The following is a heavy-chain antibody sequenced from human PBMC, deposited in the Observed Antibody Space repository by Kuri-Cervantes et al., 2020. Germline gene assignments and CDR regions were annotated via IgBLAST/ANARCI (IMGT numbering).Heavy chain of an antibody. J-gene: IGHJ4*02. CDR2: INSNSGGT. Sequence: ASVKVSCKASGYTFTGYYMHWVRQAPGQGLEWMGWINSNSGGTNYAQKFQERVTITRDMSTSTAYMELSSLRSEDTAVYFCARGAYQYDYWGQGTRVTVSS. D-gene: IGHD5-12*01. V-gene: IGHV1-2*02. CDR3: ARGAYQYDY. CDR1: GYTFTGYY.